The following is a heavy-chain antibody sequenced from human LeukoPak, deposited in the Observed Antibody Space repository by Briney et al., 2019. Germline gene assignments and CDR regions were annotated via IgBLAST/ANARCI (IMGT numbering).Heavy chain of an antibody. CDR2: IYSGGST. Sequence: PGGSPRLSCAASGFTVSSNYMSWVRQAPGKGLEWVSVIYSGGSTYYADSVKGRFTISRDNSKNTLYLQMNSLRAEDTAVYYCARERYSGTYYDYWGQGTLVTVSS. V-gene: IGHV3-53*01. CDR3: ARERYSGTYYDY. J-gene: IGHJ4*02. CDR1: GFTVSSNY. D-gene: IGHD1-26*01.